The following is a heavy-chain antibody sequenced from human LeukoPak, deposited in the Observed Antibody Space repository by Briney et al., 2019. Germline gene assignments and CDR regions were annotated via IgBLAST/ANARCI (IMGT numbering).Heavy chain of an antibody. J-gene: IGHJ4*02. V-gene: IGHV1-69*13. CDR1: GGTFSSYA. Sequence: SVKVSCKASGGTFSSYAISWVRQAPGQGLEWMGGIIPIFGTANYAQKFQGRVTITADESTSTAYMELSSLRSEDTAVYYCAREIHDCSSTSCSVRFDYWGQGTLVTVSS. CDR3: AREIHDCSSTSCSVRFDY. D-gene: IGHD2-2*01. CDR2: IIPIFGTA.